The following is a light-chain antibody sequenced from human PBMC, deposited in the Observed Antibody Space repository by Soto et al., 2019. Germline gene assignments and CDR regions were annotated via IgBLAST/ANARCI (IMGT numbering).Light chain of an antibody. Sequence: EIVLTQSPATLSLSPGERATLSCRASQSVSSYLAWYQQKPGQAPRLLIYDASNRATGIPARFSGSGSGTDFTLTISSLEPEDVAVYYCQQRSNWAPDLPFGGGTKVEIK. CDR3: QQRSNWAPDLP. J-gene: IGKJ4*01. CDR2: DAS. CDR1: QSVSSY. V-gene: IGKV3-11*01.